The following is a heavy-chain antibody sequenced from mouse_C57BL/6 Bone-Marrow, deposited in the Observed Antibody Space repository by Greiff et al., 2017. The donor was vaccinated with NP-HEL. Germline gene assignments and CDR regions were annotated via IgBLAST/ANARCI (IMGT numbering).Heavy chain of an antibody. J-gene: IGHJ2*01. V-gene: IGHV1-55*01. D-gene: IGHD1-1*01. CDR1: GYTFTSYW. Sequence: QVQLQQPGAELVKPGASVKMSCKASGYTFTSYWMTWVKQRPGQGLEWIGDIYPGSGSTNYNEKFKSKATLTVDTSSSTAYMQLSSLTSEDSAVYYCARGDPYCGRRDYWGQGTTLTVSA. CDR2: IYPGSGST. CDR3: ARGDPYCGRRDY.